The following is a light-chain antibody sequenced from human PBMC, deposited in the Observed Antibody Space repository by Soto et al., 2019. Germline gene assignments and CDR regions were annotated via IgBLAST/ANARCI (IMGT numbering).Light chain of an antibody. CDR2: EVR. V-gene: IGLV2-14*01. J-gene: IGLJ3*02. Sequence: QSVLTQPASVSGSAGQSITISCSGTMRDVGAYNLVSWYQQHPGTAPKLIIYEVRNRPSGISSRFSGSRSGNTASLTISGLQPEDEGVYYCSAYTARSTLVFGGGTKVTVL. CDR3: SAYTARSTLV. CDR1: MRDVGAYNL.